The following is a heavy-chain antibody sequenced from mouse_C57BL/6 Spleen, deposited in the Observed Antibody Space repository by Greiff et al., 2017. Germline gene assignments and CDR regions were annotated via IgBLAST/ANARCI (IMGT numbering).Heavy chain of an antibody. CDR3: ARMRIYYDYDGDW. CDR1: GYTFTSYT. J-gene: IGHJ2*01. D-gene: IGHD2-4*01. CDR2: INPSSGYT. V-gene: IGHV1-4*01. Sequence: QVQLKQSGAELARPGASVKMSCKASGYTFTSYTMHWVKQRPGQGLEWIGYINPSSGYTKYNQKFKDKATLTADKSSSTAYMQLSSLTSEDSAVYYCARMRIYYDYDGDWWGQGTTLTVSS.